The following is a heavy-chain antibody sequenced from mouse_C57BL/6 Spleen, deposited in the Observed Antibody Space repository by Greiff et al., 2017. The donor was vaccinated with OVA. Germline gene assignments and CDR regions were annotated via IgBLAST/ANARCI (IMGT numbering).Heavy chain of an antibody. D-gene: IGHD1-1*01. CDR3: ASYYYGSSYPYYFDY. J-gene: IGHJ2*01. Sequence: EVHLVESGAELVRPGSSVKMSCKTSGYTFTSYGINWVKQRPGQGLEWIGYIYIGNGYTEYNEKFKGKATLTSDTSSSTAYMQLSSLTSEDSAIYFCASYYYGSSYPYYFDYWGQGTTLTVSS. V-gene: IGHV1-58*01. CDR2: IYIGNGYT. CDR1: GYTFTSYG.